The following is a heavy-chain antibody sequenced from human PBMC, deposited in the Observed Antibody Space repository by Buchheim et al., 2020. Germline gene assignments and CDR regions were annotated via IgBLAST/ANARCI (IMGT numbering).Heavy chain of an antibody. Sequence: EVQLVESGGGLVQPGGSLRLSCAASGFTFSSYSMNWVRQAPGKGLEWASYISSSSSTIYYADSVKGRFTISRDNAKNSLYLQMNSLRDEDTAVYYCARDPSARTFGLLVYFDYWGQGTL. CDR2: ISSSSSTI. CDR3: ARDPSARTFGLLVYFDY. V-gene: IGHV3-48*02. CDR1: GFTFSSYS. D-gene: IGHD3-10*01. J-gene: IGHJ4*02.